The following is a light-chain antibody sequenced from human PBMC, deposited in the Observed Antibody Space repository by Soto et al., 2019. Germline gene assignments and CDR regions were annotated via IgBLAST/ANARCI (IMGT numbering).Light chain of an antibody. J-gene: IGLJ3*02. CDR1: SGHSGYA. CDR2: LNSNGSH. Sequence: QLVLTQSPSASASLGASVKLTYTLSSGHSGYAIAWHQQQPEKGPRYLMSLNSNGSHRKGDGIPDRFSGSSSGAERYLTISSLQSEDEADYYCQTWDTGTRVFGGGTKLTVL. CDR3: QTWDTGTRV. V-gene: IGLV4-69*01.